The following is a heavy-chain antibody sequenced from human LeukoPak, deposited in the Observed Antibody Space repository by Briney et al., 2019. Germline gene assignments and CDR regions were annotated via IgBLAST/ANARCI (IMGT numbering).Heavy chain of an antibody. CDR3: AGGLRLEYLYDY. D-gene: IGHD5-12*01. Sequence: SETLSLTCTVSGGSISSYYWSWIRQPPGKGLEWIGYIYYSGSTNYNPSLRSRVTISVDTSKNQFSLKLSSVTAADTAVYYCAGGLRLEYLYDYWGQGTLVTVSS. CDR2: IYYSGST. CDR1: GGSISSYY. V-gene: IGHV4-59*01. J-gene: IGHJ4*02.